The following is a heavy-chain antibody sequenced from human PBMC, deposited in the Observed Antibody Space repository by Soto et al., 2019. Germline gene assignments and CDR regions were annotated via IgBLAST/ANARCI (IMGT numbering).Heavy chain of an antibody. CDR3: AREAARRYYGSGTPPGLDY. V-gene: IGHV4-59*12. J-gene: IGHJ4*02. D-gene: IGHD3-10*01. Sequence: PSETLSLTCTVAGGSISSGYWSWIWQPPGKGLEWIGYIYYSESTYYNPSLKSRVTISVDTSKNQFSLKLSSVTAADTAVYCCAREAARRYYGSGTPPGLDYWGQGTLVTVSS. CDR1: GGSISSGY. CDR2: IYYSEST.